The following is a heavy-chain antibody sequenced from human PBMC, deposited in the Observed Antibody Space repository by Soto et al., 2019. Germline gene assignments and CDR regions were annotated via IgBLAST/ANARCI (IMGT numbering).Heavy chain of an antibody. D-gene: IGHD2-8*01. J-gene: IGHJ3*02. Sequence: SETLSLTCAVSGGSIISGGYSWSWIRQPPGKGLEWIGYIYHSGSTYYNPSLKSRVTISVDRSKNQFSLKLSSVTAADTAVYYCVTNFLNDAFDIWGQGTMVTVSS. CDR2: IYHSGST. CDR3: VTNFLNDAFDI. CDR1: GGSIISGGYS. V-gene: IGHV4-30-2*01.